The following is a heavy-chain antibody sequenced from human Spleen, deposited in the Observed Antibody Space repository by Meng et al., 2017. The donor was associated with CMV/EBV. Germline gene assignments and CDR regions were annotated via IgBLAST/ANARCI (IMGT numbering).Heavy chain of an antibody. CDR1: GDSISSSTYY. Sequence: SETLSLTCTVSGDSISSSTYYWGWIRQPPGKGLEWIGSSYYSASTYFNPSLEGRVTISIDTSMNRFSLKLSSVTAADTAVYYCARGDSGSYYFDHWGQGALVPVSS. J-gene: IGHJ4*02. D-gene: IGHD1-26*01. CDR2: SYYSAST. CDR3: ARGDSGSYYFDH. V-gene: IGHV4-39*07.